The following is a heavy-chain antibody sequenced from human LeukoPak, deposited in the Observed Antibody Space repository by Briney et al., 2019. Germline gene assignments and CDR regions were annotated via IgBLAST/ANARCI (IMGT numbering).Heavy chain of an antibody. J-gene: IGHJ4*02. V-gene: IGHV4-59*12. CDR2: IYYSGST. CDR1: GGSISSYY. D-gene: IGHD3-10*01. CDR3: ASDSLYYYGSGSPEN. Sequence: SETLSLTCTVSGGSISSYYWSWIRQPPGKGLEWIGYIYYSGSTNYNPSLKSRVTISVDTSKNQFSLKLSSVTAADTAVYYCASDSLYYYGSGSPENWGQGTLVTVSS.